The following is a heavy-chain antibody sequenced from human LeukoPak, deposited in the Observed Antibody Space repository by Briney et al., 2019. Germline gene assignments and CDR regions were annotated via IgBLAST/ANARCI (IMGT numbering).Heavy chain of an antibody. Sequence: GGSLRLSCAASGFTFSSYAMSWVRQASGKGLEWVGRIRSKANNYATAYAASVKGRFTASRDDSKNTAYLQMNSLKTEDTAVYYCARFEDGAAGSPFDHWGSGTLVTVSS. CDR1: GFTFSSYA. J-gene: IGHJ4*02. V-gene: IGHV3-73*01. D-gene: IGHD6-13*01. CDR3: ARFEDGAAGSPFDH. CDR2: IRSKANNYAT.